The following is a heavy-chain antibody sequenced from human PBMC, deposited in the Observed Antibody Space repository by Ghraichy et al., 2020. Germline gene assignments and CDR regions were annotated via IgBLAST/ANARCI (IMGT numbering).Heavy chain of an antibody. CDR2: INHSGSP. V-gene: IGHV4-34*01. D-gene: IGHD6-13*01. CDR3: ARGGYSSSWYTYYYMDV. CDR1: GGSFSGYY. J-gene: IGHJ6*03. Sequence: SETLSLTCVVYGGSFSGYYWTWIRQPPGRGLEWIAEINHSGSPNYNPSLKSRVTISADTSKNHFSLKMTSVTAADTAVYYCARGGYSSSWYTYYYMDVWGKGTTVTVS.